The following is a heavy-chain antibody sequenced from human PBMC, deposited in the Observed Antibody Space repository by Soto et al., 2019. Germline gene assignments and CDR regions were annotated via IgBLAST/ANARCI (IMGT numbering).Heavy chain of an antibody. V-gene: IGHV3-23*01. Sequence: PGGSLRLSCAASGFTFSSYAMSWVRQAPGKGLEWVSAISGSGGSTYYADSVKGRFTISRDNSKNTLYLQMNSLRAEDTAVYYCAKGPNYDFWSGYYSTGWPYYYGMDVWGQGTTVTVSS. D-gene: IGHD3-3*01. CDR1: GFTFSSYA. CDR2: ISGSGGST. CDR3: AKGPNYDFWSGYYSTGWPYYYGMDV. J-gene: IGHJ6*02.